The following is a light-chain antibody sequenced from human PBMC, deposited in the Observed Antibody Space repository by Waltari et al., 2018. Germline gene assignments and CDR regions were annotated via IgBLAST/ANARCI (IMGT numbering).Light chain of an antibody. V-gene: IGKV1-39*01. CDR3: QQTYTTPTWT. Sequence: DIQMTQSTLSLSASVGDRVTITCRARQTISKYLNWYQQKPGKAPNLMIHAASRLQSGVPSRFSCSGSETEFTLTINSLQLEDFAIYYCQQTYTTPTWTFGQGTRVEIK. CDR2: AAS. J-gene: IGKJ1*01. CDR1: QTISKY.